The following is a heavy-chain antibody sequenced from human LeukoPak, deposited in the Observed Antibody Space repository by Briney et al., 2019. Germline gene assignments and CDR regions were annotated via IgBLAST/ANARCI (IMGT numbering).Heavy chain of an antibody. Sequence: TGGSLRLSCAASGFTFSDYGMHWVRQAPGKGLEWVAVISYDGSNKYYADSVKGRFTISRDNSKNTLYLQMNSLRAEDTAVYYCARDVRYYDSSGLDYWGQGTLVTVSS. CDR3: ARDVRYYDSSGLDY. D-gene: IGHD3-22*01. V-gene: IGHV3-30*19. J-gene: IGHJ4*02. CDR2: ISYDGSNK. CDR1: GFTFSDYG.